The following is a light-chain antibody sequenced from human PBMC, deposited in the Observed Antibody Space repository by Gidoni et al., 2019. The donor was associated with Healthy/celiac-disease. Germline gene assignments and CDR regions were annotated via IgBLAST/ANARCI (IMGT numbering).Light chain of an antibody. CDR1: QSVSSN. CDR2: GAS. CDR3: QLYNNWPLGFT. J-gene: IGKJ3*01. Sequence: EIVMTQSPATLSVSPGERATLSCRASQSVSSNLAWYQQKPGQAPRLLIYGASTRATGIPARFSGSGSGTEFTLTISSLQSEDFAVYYCQLYNNWPLGFTFGPGTKVDIK. V-gene: IGKV3-15*01.